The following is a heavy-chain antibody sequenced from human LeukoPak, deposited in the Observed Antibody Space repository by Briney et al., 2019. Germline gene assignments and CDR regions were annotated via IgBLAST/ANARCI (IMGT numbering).Heavy chain of an antibody. CDR2: INPNSGGT. Sequence: ASLKVSCKASGYTFIGYYMRWVRQAPGQGLEWMGRINPNSGGTDYAQKFQGRVTMTRDTSISTAYLEFSSLRSDDTAVYYCARDWSMTTLDYWGQGTLVTVSS. CDR3: ARDWSMTTLDY. V-gene: IGHV1-2*06. CDR1: GYTFIGYY. D-gene: IGHD4-17*01. J-gene: IGHJ4*02.